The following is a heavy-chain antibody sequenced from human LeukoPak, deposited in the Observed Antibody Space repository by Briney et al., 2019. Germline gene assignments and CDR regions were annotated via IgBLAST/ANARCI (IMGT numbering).Heavy chain of an antibody. CDR1: GFTFSSYG. CDR3: AKDRLYCSRTSCYNWFDP. J-gene: IGHJ5*02. CDR2: IRYDGSNK. Sequence: GGSLRLACAASGFTFSSYGMSWVRQAPGKGLEWVAFIRYDGSNKYYADSVKGRFTISRDNSKNTLYLQMNSLRAEDTAVYYCAKDRLYCSRTSCYNWFDPWGQGTLVTVSS. D-gene: IGHD2-2*01. V-gene: IGHV3-30*02.